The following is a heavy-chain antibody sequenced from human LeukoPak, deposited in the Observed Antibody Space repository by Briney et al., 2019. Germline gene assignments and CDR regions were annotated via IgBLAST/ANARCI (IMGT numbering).Heavy chain of an antibody. Sequence: ASVKVSCKASGYTFTSYGISWVRQAPGQGLEWMGWISAYNGDINYAQKLQGRVTMTTDTSTSTAYMELRSLRSDDTAVYYCARKMYYHDSSGFDYWGQGTLVTVSS. CDR1: GYTFTSYG. D-gene: IGHD3-22*01. J-gene: IGHJ4*02. CDR3: ARKMYYHDSSGFDY. CDR2: ISAYNGDI. V-gene: IGHV1-18*01.